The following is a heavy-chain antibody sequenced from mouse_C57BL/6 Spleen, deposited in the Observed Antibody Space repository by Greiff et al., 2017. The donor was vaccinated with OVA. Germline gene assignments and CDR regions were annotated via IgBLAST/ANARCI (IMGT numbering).Heavy chain of an antibody. CDR3: ARDGDYEFYAMDY. V-gene: IGHV7-1*01. Sequence: EVMLVESGGGLVQSGRSLRLSCATSGFTFSDFYMEWVRQAPGKGLEWIAASRNKANDYTTEYSASVKGRFIVSRDTSQSILYLQMNALRAEDTAIYYCARDGDYEFYAMDYWGQGTSVTVSS. J-gene: IGHJ4*01. CDR2: SRNKANDYTT. D-gene: IGHD2-4*01. CDR1: GFTFSDFY.